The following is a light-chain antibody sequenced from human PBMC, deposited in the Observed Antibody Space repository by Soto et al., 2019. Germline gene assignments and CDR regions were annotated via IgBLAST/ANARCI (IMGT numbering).Light chain of an antibody. V-gene: IGLV2-11*01. Sequence: QSALTQPRSVSGSPGQSVTISCTGTSDDVGGYKYVSWYQQHPGKAPKIMIYDVNKRPSGVPDRFSGSKSGNTASLTISGLQAEDEADYYCCSYAGSYTRVFGGGTQLTVL. CDR1: SDDVGGYKY. J-gene: IGLJ3*02. CDR3: CSYAGSYTRV. CDR2: DVN.